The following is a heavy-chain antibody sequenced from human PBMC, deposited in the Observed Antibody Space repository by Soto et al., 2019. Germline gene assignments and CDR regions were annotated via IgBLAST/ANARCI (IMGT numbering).Heavy chain of an antibody. CDR3: SRGIQLWS. J-gene: IGHJ5*02. CDR2: IIPLSGTP. CDR1: GGTFSNYA. Sequence: SVKVSCKASGGTFSNYALTWVRQAPGQGLEWMGGIIPLSGTPNYAQKFQDRVTITADKSTTTVYMELSGLRPEDTAVYYCSRGIQLWSWGQGTLVTVSS. D-gene: IGHD5-18*01. V-gene: IGHV1-69*06.